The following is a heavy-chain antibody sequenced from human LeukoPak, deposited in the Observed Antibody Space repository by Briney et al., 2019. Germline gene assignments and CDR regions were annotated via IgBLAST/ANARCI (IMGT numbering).Heavy chain of an antibody. CDR3: ARATGYDPFFDY. D-gene: IGHD5-12*01. CDR2: IYTSGST. J-gene: IGHJ4*02. Sequence: SETLSLTCAVYGGSFSGYYWSWIRRPAGKGLEWIGRIYTSGSTNYNPSLKSRVTMSVDTSKNQFSLKLSSVTAADTAVYYCARATGYDPFFDYWGQGTLVTVSS. CDR1: GGSFSGYY. V-gene: IGHV4-59*10.